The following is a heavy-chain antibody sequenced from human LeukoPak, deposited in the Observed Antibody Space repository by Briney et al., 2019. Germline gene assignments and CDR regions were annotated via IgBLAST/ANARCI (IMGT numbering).Heavy chain of an antibody. CDR3: AKNGYSSGWYMYYFDC. V-gene: IGHV3-30*18. CDR2: ISYDGKNM. CDR1: GLSFGTSG. Sequence: PGGSLRLSCAASGLSFGTSGMHWVRQAPGKGLEWVAVISYDGKNMYYADSVRGRFTVSRDNSMNTLYLRMNSLRAEDTAVYYCAKNGYSSGWYMYYFDCWGQGTLVTVSS. D-gene: IGHD6-19*01. J-gene: IGHJ4*02.